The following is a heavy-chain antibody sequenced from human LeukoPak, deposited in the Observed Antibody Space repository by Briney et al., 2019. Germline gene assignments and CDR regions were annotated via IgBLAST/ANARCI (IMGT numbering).Heavy chain of an antibody. Sequence: SVKVSCKASVGTFSSYAISWVRQAPRQGLEWMGRIIPIFGTANYAQKFLSRVTITTGAYTSTAYMELSSLRSEDTAVYYCARAGFGWLQSFDYWGQGTLVTVSS. CDR2: IIPIFGTA. CDR3: ARAGFGWLQSFDY. V-gene: IGHV1-69*05. D-gene: IGHD5-24*01. CDR1: VGTFSSYA. J-gene: IGHJ4*02.